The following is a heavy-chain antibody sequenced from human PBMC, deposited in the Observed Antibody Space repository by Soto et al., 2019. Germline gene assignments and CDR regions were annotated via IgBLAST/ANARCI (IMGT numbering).Heavy chain of an antibody. V-gene: IGHV1-18*01. J-gene: IGHJ6*03. CDR3: ARSTLWFGESSYYYYYMDV. CDR1: GYTFTSYG. CDR2: ISAYNGNT. Sequence: ASVKVSCKASGYTFTSYGISWVRQAPGQGLEWMGWISAYNGNTNYAQKLQGRVTMTTDTSTSTAYMELRSLRSDDTAVYYCARSTLWFGESSYYYYYMDVWGKGTTVTVSS. D-gene: IGHD3-10*01.